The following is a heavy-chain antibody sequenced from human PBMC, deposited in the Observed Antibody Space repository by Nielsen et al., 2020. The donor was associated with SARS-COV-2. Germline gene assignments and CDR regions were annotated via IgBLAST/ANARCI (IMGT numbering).Heavy chain of an antibody. Sequence: GESLKISCAASGFTFSTYGMHWVRQAPGKGLEWMAVIWFDGSNKYYADSVKGRFTISRDNSKNTLYLQMNSLRDEDTALYYCAKGYYYDTSGHYLDSWGQGTLVTVSS. V-gene: IGHV3-30*02. CDR1: GFTFSTYG. J-gene: IGHJ4*02. D-gene: IGHD3-22*01. CDR3: AKGYYYDTSGHYLDS. CDR2: IWFDGSNK.